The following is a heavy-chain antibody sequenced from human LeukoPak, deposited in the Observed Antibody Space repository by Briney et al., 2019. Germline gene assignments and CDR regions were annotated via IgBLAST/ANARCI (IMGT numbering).Heavy chain of an antibody. CDR3: ARERCSRSGGSCMNTPDFDY. D-gene: IGHD2-15*01. V-gene: IGHV3-21*01. CDR1: GFTFSRYT. CDR2: SSSSSSYI. Sequence: GGSLRLSCAASGFTFSRYTMNWVRQAPGKGLEWVSSSSSSSSYIYYADSVKGRFTISRDNAQNSLYLQMNSLRAEDTAVYYCARERCSRSGGSCMNTPDFDYWGQGTLVAVSS. J-gene: IGHJ4*02.